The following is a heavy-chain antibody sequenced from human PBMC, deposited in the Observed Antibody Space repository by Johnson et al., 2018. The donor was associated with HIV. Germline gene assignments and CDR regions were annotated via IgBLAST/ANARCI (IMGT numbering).Heavy chain of an antibody. CDR3: ARDSYGDSPTF. D-gene: IGHD4-17*01. V-gene: IGHV3-30*14. J-gene: IGHJ3*01. Sequence: QVQLVESGGGVVQPGRSLRLSCAASGFTFSSHAMHWVRQAPGKGLEWVAVISYDGSNKYYADSVKGRFTRSRDNANNSLFFQMNSLRVEDTALYYCARDSYGDSPTFWGQGTRVTVSS. CDR2: ISYDGSNK. CDR1: GFTFSSHA.